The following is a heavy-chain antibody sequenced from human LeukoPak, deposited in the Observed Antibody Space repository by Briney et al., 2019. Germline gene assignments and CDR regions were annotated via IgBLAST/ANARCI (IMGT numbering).Heavy chain of an antibody. CDR3: AKGTLRIAVAGTVDY. J-gene: IGHJ4*02. Sequence: GGSLRLSCAASGFTFSSYDMSWVRQAPGKGLEWVSAISGSGGSTYYADSVKGRFTISRDNSKNTLYLQMNSLRAEDTAVYYCAKGTLRIAVAGTVDYWGQGTLVTVSS. CDR1: GFTFSSYD. V-gene: IGHV3-23*01. D-gene: IGHD6-19*01. CDR2: ISGSGGST.